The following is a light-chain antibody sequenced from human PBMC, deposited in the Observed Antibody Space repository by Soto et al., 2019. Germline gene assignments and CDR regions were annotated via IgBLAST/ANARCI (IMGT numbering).Light chain of an antibody. CDR2: DAS. Sequence: DIVLTQSPATLSLSPGERATLSCRASQSVSRKLAWYQQIPGQAPRLLIYDASDSQAGVPSRFSGSGSGTDFTLIISGLQPEDFATYYCQQSYNSPYTFGQGTKLEIK. CDR3: QQSYNSPYT. V-gene: IGKV3-11*01. CDR1: QSVSRK. J-gene: IGKJ2*01.